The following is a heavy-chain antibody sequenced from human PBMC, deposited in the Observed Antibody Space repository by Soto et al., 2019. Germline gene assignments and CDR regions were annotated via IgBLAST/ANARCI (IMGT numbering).Heavy chain of an antibody. CDR2: ISYDGSNK. J-gene: IGHJ4*02. Sequence: QVQLVESGGGVVQPGRSLRLSCAASGFTFSSYAMHWVRQAPGKGLEWVAVISYDGSNKYYADSVKGRFTISRDNSKNTLYLQMNSLRAEDTAVYYCARDRWTPYLTVTTDRFDYWGQGTLVTVSS. CDR1: GFTFSSYA. CDR3: ARDRWTPYLTVTTDRFDY. V-gene: IGHV3-30-3*01. D-gene: IGHD4-17*01.